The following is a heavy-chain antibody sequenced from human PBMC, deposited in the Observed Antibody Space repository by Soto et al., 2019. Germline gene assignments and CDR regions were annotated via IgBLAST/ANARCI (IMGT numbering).Heavy chain of an antibody. V-gene: IGHV1-18*01. CDR1: GYAFLTYG. Sequence: QVQLVQSGPELKKPGASVRVSCTASGYAFLTYGIVWVRQAPGQGLECMGWISTNTGNTNYEQNLQGRVTMTTDTPTSTAYMELRSLTSDDTAVYYCARELAGLLDNWCQGTLVTVSS. D-gene: IGHD5-12*01. CDR2: ISTNTGNT. J-gene: IGHJ4*02. CDR3: ARELAGLLDN.